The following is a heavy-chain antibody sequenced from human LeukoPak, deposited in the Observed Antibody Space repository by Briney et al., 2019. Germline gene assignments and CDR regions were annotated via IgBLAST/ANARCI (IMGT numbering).Heavy chain of an antibody. V-gene: IGHV1-18*01. J-gene: IGHJ4*02. D-gene: IGHD3-16*01. CDR3: VSMITFGGVSY. CDR2: ISADNGNT. Sequence: ASVKVSCKASGYTFTSYGISWVRQAPGQGLEWMGWISADNGNTNCAQKFQGRVTMTTDTFTSTAYMELRSLRSDDTAVYYCVSMITFGGVSYWGQGTLVTVSS. CDR1: GYTFTSYG.